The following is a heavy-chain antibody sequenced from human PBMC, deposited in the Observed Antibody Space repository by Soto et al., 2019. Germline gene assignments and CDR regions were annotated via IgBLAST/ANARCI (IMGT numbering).Heavy chain of an antibody. CDR3: ARGLGWLVGRNY. D-gene: IGHD6-19*01. Sequence: QVQLQQWGAGLLKPSETLSLTCAVYGGSFSGYYWSWIRQPPGKGLEWIGEINHSGSTNYNPSLTSRATISVDTSKNQFPLKLSSVNAAEPAVYYCARGLGWLVGRNYWGQGTLVTVSS. CDR1: GGSFSGYY. V-gene: IGHV4-34*01. J-gene: IGHJ4*02. CDR2: INHSGST.